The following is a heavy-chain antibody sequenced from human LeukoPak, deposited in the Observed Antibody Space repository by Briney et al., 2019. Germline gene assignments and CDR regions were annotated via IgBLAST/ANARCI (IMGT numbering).Heavy chain of an antibody. CDR2: IKGDGSHT. CDR1: GCTFRNYW. CDR3: VRDWDHFDFDS. D-gene: IGHD1-26*01. J-gene: IGHJ5*01. Sequence: GGSLRLSCAASGCTFRNYWMHWIRQAPGKGLVWVSRIKGDGSHTIYADSVKGRFTISRDNTKNTLYLQMKSLRVEDTALYYCVRDWDHFDFDSWGQGTLVTVSS. V-gene: IGHV3-74*01.